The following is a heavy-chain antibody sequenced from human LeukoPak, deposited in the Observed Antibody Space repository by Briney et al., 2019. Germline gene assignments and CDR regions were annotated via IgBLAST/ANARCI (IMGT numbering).Heavy chain of an antibody. V-gene: IGHV3-23*01. CDR3: ARGRGSWYGVYFDY. D-gene: IGHD6-13*01. Sequence: GGSLRLSCAASGFTFSSYAMSWVRQAPGEGLEGVSAISGSGGSTYYADSVKGRFTISRDNSKNMLYLQMNSLRPEDTAVYYCARGRGSWYGVYFDYWGQGTLVTVSS. J-gene: IGHJ4*02. CDR1: GFTFSSYA. CDR2: ISGSGGST.